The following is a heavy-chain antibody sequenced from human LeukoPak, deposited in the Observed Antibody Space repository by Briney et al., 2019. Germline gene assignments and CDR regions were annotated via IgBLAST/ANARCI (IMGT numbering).Heavy chain of an antibody. CDR1: GFTFTSSA. CDR2: IVVGSGNT. J-gene: IGHJ4*02. CDR3: AAAVITFGGVIVPFDY. D-gene: IGHD3-16*02. V-gene: IGHV1-58*02. Sequence: GTSVKVSCKASGFTFTSSAMQWVRQARGQRLEWIGWIVVGSGNTNYAQKFQERVTITRDMSTSTAYMEVSSLRSEDTAVYYCAAAVITFGGVIVPFDYWGQGTLVTVSS.